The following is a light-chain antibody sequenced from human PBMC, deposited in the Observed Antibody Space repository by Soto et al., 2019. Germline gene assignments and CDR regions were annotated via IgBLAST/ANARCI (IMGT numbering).Light chain of an antibody. Sequence: QSALTQPASVSGSPGQSITISCTGTSSDIGGYNYVSWYQQHPGKAPKLMIYDVSNRPSGVSNRFSGSKSGNTASLTISGLQAEDEADYYCRSFTSSNTYVVLGGGTKLTVL. CDR3: RSFTSSNTYVV. V-gene: IGLV2-14*01. J-gene: IGLJ2*01. CDR2: DVS. CDR1: SSDIGGYNY.